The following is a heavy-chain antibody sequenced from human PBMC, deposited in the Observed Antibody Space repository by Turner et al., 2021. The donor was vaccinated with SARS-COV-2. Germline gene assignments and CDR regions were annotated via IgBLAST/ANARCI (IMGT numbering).Heavy chain of an antibody. Sequence: QVQLVESGGGVVQPGRSLRLYCYASGFTFSTYAMHWVRQAPGKGLEWVAVIWYDGSKKFYVDSVKSRFTISRDNSKNTLYLQMNSLRAEDTAVYYCARDYSSSSYLVSWFDPWGQGTLVTVSS. CDR1: GFTFSTYA. CDR3: ARDYSSSSYLVSWFDP. J-gene: IGHJ5*02. D-gene: IGHD6-6*01. CDR2: IWYDGSKK. V-gene: IGHV3-33*01.